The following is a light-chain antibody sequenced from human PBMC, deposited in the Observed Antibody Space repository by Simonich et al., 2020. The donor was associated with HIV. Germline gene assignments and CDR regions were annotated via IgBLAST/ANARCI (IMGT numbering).Light chain of an antibody. CDR3: QQYNNWPSPFT. Sequence: EIVMTQSPATLSVSPGESATLSCRASQSVSSHLAWYQQKPGQSPRLLIYGASNRATGIPARFSGSWSGSQFTLTISSMQSGDFAVYYCQQYNNWPSPFTFGPGTKVDIK. V-gene: IGKV3-15*01. J-gene: IGKJ3*01. CDR2: GAS. CDR1: QSVSSH.